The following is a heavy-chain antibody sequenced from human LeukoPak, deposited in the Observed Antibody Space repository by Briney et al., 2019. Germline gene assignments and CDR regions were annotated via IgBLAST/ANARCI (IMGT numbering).Heavy chain of an antibody. CDR1: GFTFSPYG. CDR3: AKVGEYYGAGASFDY. D-gene: IGHD3-10*01. V-gene: IGHV3-23*01. J-gene: IGHJ4*02. CDR2: ISASGDTT. Sequence: GGSLRLSCAVSGFTFSPYGMSWVRQTPGKGLEWVSTISASGDTTDYADSVKGRFTISRDNSQNTLYLQMCSLRADDTAVCYCAKVGEYYGAGASFDYWGQGTLVTVSS.